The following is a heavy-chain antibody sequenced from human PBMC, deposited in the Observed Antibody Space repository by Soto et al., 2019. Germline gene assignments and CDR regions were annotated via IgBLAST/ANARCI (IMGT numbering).Heavy chain of an antibody. D-gene: IGHD2-15*01. CDR1: GYSFTSYW. V-gene: IGHV5-10-1*01. Sequence: PGESLKISCKGSGYSFTSYWISWVRQMPGKGLEWMGRIDPSDSYTNYSPSFQGHVTISADKSISTAYLQWSSLKASDTAMYYCARVRWQTNYYYYGMDVWGQGTTVT. CDR2: IDPSDSYT. CDR3: ARVRWQTNYYYYGMDV. J-gene: IGHJ6*02.